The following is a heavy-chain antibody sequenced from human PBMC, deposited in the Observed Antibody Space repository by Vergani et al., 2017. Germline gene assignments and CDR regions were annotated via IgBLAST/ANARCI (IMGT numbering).Heavy chain of an antibody. CDR2: VYARDSIT. CDR3: VGRRWERKEVDY. CDR1: GYTFTDYW. J-gene: IGHJ4*02. D-gene: IGHD1-26*01. Sequence: EVQLVQSGAEVKKPGESLKISCEGSGYTFTDYWVGWVRQKPGEGLEWMGVVYARDSITRYSLSFEGQVTISADKSINTAYLEWDSLRASDSAMYYCVGRRWERKEVDYWSQGTLVTV. V-gene: IGHV5-51*01.